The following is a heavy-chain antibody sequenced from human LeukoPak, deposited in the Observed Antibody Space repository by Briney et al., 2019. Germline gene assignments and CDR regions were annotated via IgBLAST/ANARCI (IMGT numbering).Heavy chain of an antibody. CDR3: ARVKMGATVSDLYYYYMDL. V-gene: IGHV3-64*02. CDR2: ISHGGRT. D-gene: IGHD1-26*01. J-gene: IGHJ6*03. Sequence: GGSLRLSCTASGFPFSSYTIHWVRQAPGKGLECVAAISHGGRTFYADSVTGRFTVSRDNSKSTLYLQMVSLRLDDTGVYYCARVKMGATVSDLYYYYMDLWGKGTTVTVSS. CDR1: GFPFSSYT.